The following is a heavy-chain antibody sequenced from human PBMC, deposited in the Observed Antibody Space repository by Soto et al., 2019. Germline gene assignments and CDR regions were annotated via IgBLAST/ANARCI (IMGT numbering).Heavy chain of an antibody. J-gene: IGHJ4*02. CDR1: GKSLSGDY. Sequence: QVQLQQWGAGLLKPSETLSLTCAVYGKSLSGDYWSWIRQPPGTALEWIGEINHSGNTNYNPSLKSRVTISVDTSKNQIFLNLSSVTAADTAMYYCARHHVRGRTIAGAAEFWGQGTLVTVSS. V-gene: IGHV4-34*01. CDR3: ARHHVRGRTIAGAAEF. D-gene: IGHD1-26*01. CDR2: INHSGNT.